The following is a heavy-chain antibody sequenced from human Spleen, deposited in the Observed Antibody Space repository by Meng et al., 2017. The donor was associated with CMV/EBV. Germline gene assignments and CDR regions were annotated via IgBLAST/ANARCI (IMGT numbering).Heavy chain of an antibody. CDR1: GFTFSDYT. Sequence: LSLTCAASGFTFSDYTMNWVRQAPGRGLEWVSSIISSSSYMYYADSVKGRFTISRDNAKNSLYLQMNSLRAEDTAVYYCARDMAKVVNDWGQGTLVTVSS. J-gene: IGHJ4*02. V-gene: IGHV3-21*01. CDR3: ARDMAKVVND. CDR2: IISSSSYM. D-gene: IGHD2-21*01.